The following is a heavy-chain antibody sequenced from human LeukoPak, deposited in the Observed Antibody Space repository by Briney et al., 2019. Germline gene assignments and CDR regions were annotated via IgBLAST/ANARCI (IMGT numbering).Heavy chain of an antibody. CDR3: AKHIRSSGWYDRADY. CDR2: MSGSGDST. D-gene: IGHD6-19*01. Sequence: GGSLRLSCAASGFTFRSYAMSWVRQAPGKGLDWVSAMSGSGDSTYYADSVKGRFTISRDNSKNTLYLQMNSLRAEDTAVYYCAKHIRSSGWYDRADYWGQGTQVTVSS. J-gene: IGHJ4*02. CDR1: GFTFRSYA. V-gene: IGHV3-23*01.